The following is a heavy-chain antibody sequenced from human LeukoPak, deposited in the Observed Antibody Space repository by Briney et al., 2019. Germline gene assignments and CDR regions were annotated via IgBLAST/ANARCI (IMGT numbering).Heavy chain of an antibody. CDR2: MYSSGNT. CDR1: GGSISSSSYY. D-gene: IGHD1-26*01. Sequence: SETLSLTCIVSGGSISSSSYYWGWIRQPPGKGLEWIGSMYSSGNTYYNPSLKSRVTISVDTSKNQFSLKLHSVTAADTAVYYCARGGSYTMVKNYWGQGTLVTVSS. CDR3: ARGGSYTMVKNY. V-gene: IGHV4-39*07. J-gene: IGHJ4*02.